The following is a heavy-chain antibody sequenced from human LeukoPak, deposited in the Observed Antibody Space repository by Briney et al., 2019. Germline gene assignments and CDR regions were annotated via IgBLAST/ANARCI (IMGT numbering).Heavy chain of an antibody. CDR3: AISGDGYNLAAFDY. V-gene: IGHV1-18*01. CDR2: ISTYNGNT. J-gene: IGHJ4*02. D-gene: IGHD5-24*01. CDR1: GYTFTSYD. Sequence: ASVKVSCKASGYTFTSYDINWVRQAPGQGLEWMGWISTYNGNTNYAQRLQGRVTMTTDTSTSTAYMELRSLRSDDTAVYCCAISGDGYNLAAFDYWGQGTLVTVSS.